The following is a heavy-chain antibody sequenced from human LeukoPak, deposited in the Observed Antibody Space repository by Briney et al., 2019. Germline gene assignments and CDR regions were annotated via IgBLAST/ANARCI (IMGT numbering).Heavy chain of an antibody. D-gene: IGHD3-10*01. Sequence: SVKVSCKASGGTFSSYAISWVRQAPGQGLEWMGGIIPIFGTANYAQKFQGRVTITTDESTSTAYMELSSLRSEDTAVYYCARGSPAPYYMDVWGKGTTVTVSS. CDR2: IIPIFGTA. J-gene: IGHJ6*03. CDR3: ARGSPAPYYMDV. V-gene: IGHV1-69*05. CDR1: GGTFSSYA.